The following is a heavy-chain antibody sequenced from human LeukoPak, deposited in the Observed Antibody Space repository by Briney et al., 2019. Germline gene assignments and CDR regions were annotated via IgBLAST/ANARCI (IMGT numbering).Heavy chain of an antibody. V-gene: IGHV3-11*05. CDR2: ISTSSSRT. J-gene: IGHJ6*02. Sequence: AGGSLRLSCAASGFTFSDHYMSWIRQAPGTGLEWVSYISTSSSRTDYADSVKGRFTISRDDAKDSLFLQMNSLRAEDTAVYYCARGHYGLDVWGQGTTVTVSS. CDR3: ARGHYGLDV. CDR1: GFTFSDHY.